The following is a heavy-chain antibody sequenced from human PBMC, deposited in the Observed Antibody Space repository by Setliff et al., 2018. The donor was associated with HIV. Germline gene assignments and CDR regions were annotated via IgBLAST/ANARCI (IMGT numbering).Heavy chain of an antibody. CDR1: GGSISGSSYY. V-gene: IGHV4-39*01. D-gene: IGHD3-10*02. J-gene: IGHJ1*01. CDR2: IYHSGSA. Sequence: SETLSLTCNVSGGSISGSSYYWGWIRQPPGKGLEWIGGIYHSGSASHNPSLKSRITISVDTSKNQFSLKLRSVTAADTAVYYCASSRSLFGEEYFHHWGQGTLVTVSS. CDR3: ASSRSLFGEEYFHH.